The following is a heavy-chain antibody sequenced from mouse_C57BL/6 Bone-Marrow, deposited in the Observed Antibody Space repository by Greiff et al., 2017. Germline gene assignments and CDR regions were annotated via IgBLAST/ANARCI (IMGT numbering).Heavy chain of an antibody. V-gene: IGHV1-69*01. D-gene: IGHD1-1*01. CDR3: ARRGDYYGSSYWYFDV. J-gene: IGHJ1*03. CDR2: IDPSDSYT. CDR1: GSTFTSYW. Sequence: QVQLQQPGAELVMPGASVKLSCKASGSTFTSYWMHWVKQRPGQGLEWIGEIDPSDSYTNYNQKFQGKSTLTVDKSSSTAYMQLSSLTSEDSAVYYCARRGDYYGSSYWYFDVWGTGTTVTVSS.